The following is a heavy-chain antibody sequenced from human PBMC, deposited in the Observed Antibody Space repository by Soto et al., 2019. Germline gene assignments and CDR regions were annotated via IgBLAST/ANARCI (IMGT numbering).Heavy chain of an antibody. D-gene: IGHD2-2*01. Sequence: SLRLSCAASGFTFSSYGMHWVRQAPGKGLEWVAVISYDGSNKYYADSVKGRFTISRDNSKNTLYLQMNSLRAEDTAVYYCAKDGTNYIDIVVVPAANWGQGTLVTVSS. CDR1: GFTFSSYG. CDR3: AKDGTNYIDIVVVPAAN. CDR2: ISYDGSNK. V-gene: IGHV3-30*18. J-gene: IGHJ4*02.